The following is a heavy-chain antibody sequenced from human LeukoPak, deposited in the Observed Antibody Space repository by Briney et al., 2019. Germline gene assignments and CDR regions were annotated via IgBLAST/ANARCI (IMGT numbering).Heavy chain of an antibody. CDR3: ARRVGATGEVDY. V-gene: IGHV4-59*08. CDR2: IYYSGST. J-gene: IGHJ4*02. Sequence: SETLSLTCTVSGGSISSYYWSWIRQPPGKGQEWIGYIYYSGSTNYNPSLKSRVTISVDTSKNQFSLKLSSVTAADTAVYYCARRVGATGEVDYWGQGTLVTVSS. D-gene: IGHD1-26*01. CDR1: GGSISSYY.